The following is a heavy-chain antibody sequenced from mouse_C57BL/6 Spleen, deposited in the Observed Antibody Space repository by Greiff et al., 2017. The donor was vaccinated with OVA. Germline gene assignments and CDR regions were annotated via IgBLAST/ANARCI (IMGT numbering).Heavy chain of an antibody. CDR2: IYPGSGST. CDR3: AGWLPLGFDV. J-gene: IGHJ1*03. Sequence: QVQLQQPGAELVKPGASVKMSCKASGYTFTSYWITWVKQRPGQGLEWIGDIYPGSGSTNYTEKFKSKATLTVDTSSSTAYMQRSSLTAEDSADYECAGWLPLGFDVWGTGTTVTVSA. CDR1: GYTFTSYW. D-gene: IGHD2-2*01. V-gene: IGHV1-55*01.